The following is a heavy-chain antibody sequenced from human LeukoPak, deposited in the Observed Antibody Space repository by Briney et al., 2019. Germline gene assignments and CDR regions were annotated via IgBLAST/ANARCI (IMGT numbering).Heavy chain of an antibody. CDR2: ITGDSETT. V-gene: IGHV1-18*01. CDR1: GYSFTNFG. Sequence: ASVTISCKTSGYSFTNFGITWVRQAPGKGLEWMGWITGDSETTEYAQRFQGRISMTADTFTSTAYMELGSLTSDDTAVYYCARVVVAVFGVMVHSNYFDSWGQGTLITVSS. D-gene: IGHD3-3*01. J-gene: IGHJ4*02. CDR3: ARVVVAVFGVMVHSNYFDS.